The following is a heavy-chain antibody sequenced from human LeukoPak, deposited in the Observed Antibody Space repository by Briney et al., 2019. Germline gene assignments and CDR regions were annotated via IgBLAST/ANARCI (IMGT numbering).Heavy chain of an antibody. J-gene: IGHJ4*02. CDR2: ISSSSSYI. D-gene: IGHD3-22*01. V-gene: IGHV3-21*01. Sequence: PGGSLRLSCAASGFTFSSYWMTWVRQAPGKGLEWVSSISSSSSYIYYADSVKGRFTISRDNAKNSLYLQMNSLRAEDTAVYYCASLHYDSSGYYSDYWGQGTLVTVSS. CDR1: GFTFSSYW. CDR3: ASLHYDSSGYYSDY.